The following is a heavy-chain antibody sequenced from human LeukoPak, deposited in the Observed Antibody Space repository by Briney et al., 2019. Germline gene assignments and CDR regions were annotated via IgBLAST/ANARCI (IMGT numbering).Heavy chain of an antibody. V-gene: IGHV1-69*05. J-gene: IGHJ3*02. CDR3: ARDRVEMATIAFASDI. CDR2: IIPIFGTA. CDR1: GGTFSSYA. Sequence: SVKVSCKASGGTFSSYAISWVRQAPGQGLEWMGGIIPIFGTANYAQRFQGRVTITTDESTSTAYMELSSLRSEDTAVYYCARDRVEMATIAFASDIWGQGTMVTVSS. D-gene: IGHD5-24*01.